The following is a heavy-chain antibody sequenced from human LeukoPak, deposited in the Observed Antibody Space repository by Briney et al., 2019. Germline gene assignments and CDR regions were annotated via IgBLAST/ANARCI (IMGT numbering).Heavy chain of an antibody. V-gene: IGHV3-48*04. J-gene: IGHJ4*02. Sequence: PGGSLRLSCAASGSTFSSYSMNWVRQAPGKGLEWVSYISSSSSTIYYADSVKGRFTISRDNAKNSLYLQMNSLRAEDTAVYYCARGMVGATKPLWGQGTLVTVSS. D-gene: IGHD1-26*01. CDR1: GSTFSSYS. CDR3: ARGMVGATKPL. CDR2: ISSSSSTI.